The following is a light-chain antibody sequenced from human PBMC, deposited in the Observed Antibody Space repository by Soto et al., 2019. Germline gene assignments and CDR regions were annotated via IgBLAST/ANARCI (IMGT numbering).Light chain of an antibody. CDR3: QQSYSTPPIT. CDR2: GAS. V-gene: IGKV3-15*01. CDR1: QSVSSN. J-gene: IGKJ1*01. Sequence: EIVLTQSPGTLSLSPGERATLSCRASQSVSSNLAWYQQKPGQAPRLLIYGASTRATGIPARFSGSGSGTEFTLTISSLQPEDFATYYCQQSYSTPPITFGQGTKVDIK.